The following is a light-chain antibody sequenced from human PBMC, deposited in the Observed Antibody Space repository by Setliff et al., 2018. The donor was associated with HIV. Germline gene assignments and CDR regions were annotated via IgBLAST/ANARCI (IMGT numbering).Light chain of an antibody. CDR3: SSYSSLSTLYV. J-gene: IGLJ1*01. CDR1: SSGVGGSNY. Sequence: QSALTQPASVSGSPGQSITISCTGTSSGVGGSNYVSWYQQYPDKAPKLMIYDVTNRPSGISNRFSGSKSGNTASLTISGLQTEDEADYYCSSYSSLSTLYVFGTGTKVTVL. V-gene: IGLV2-14*03. CDR2: DVT.